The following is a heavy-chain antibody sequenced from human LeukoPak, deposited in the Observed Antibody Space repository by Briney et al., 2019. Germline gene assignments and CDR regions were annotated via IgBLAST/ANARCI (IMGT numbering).Heavy chain of an antibody. J-gene: IGHJ3*02. CDR1: GFTFSSYA. Sequence: PGGSLRLSCAASGFTFSSYAMSWVRQAPGKGLEWVSAISGSGGSTYYADSVKGRFTISRDNSKNTLYLQMNSLRAEDTAVYYCARDRLYDSSGYYPASRAGVSAFDIWGQGTMVTVSS. D-gene: IGHD3-22*01. CDR2: ISGSGGST. CDR3: ARDRLYDSSGYYPASRAGVSAFDI. V-gene: IGHV3-23*01.